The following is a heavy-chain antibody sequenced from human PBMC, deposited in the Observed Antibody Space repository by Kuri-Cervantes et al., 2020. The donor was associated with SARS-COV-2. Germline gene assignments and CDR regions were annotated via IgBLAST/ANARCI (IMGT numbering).Heavy chain of an antibody. J-gene: IGHJ4*02. CDR3: ARAQYYYDSSGPTDY. CDR2: ISGSGGST. V-gene: IGHV3-23*01. CDR1: GFTFSSYA. Sequence: LSLTCAASGFTFSSYAMSWVRQAPGKGLEWVSAISGSGGSTYYAGSVKGRFTISRDNSKNTLYLQMNSLRAEDTAVYYCARAQYYYDSSGPTDYWGQGTLVTVSS. D-gene: IGHD3-22*01.